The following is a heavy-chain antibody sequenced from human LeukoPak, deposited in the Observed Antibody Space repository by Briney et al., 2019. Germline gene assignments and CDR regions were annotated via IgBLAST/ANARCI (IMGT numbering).Heavy chain of an antibody. CDR2: IYSRGNT. D-gene: IGHD3-10*01. J-gene: IGHJ3*02. CDR1: GGSISSSSYY. CDR3: ARSDGYGLVGI. V-gene: IGHV4-39*07. Sequence: SETLSLTCTVSGGSISSSSYYWGWIRQPPGKTLEWIGSIYSRGNTYYNPSLKSRVIILIDTAKNHFSLNLSSVTAADTAVYYCARSDGYGLVGIWGQGTMVTVSS.